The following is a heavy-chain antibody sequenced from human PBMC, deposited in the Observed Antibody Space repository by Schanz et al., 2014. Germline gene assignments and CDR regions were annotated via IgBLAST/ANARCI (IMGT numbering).Heavy chain of an antibody. J-gene: IGHJ4*02. D-gene: IGHD6-25*01. CDR3: AKVRYSSGWRGDYFDE. CDR1: GFTFDKYA. Sequence: EVQLVESGGGLVQPGKSLRLSCAASGFTFDKYAMHWVRQAPGKGLEWVSVISWNSGTIGYADSVKGRFTISRDNAKNSLYLEMNSLRAEDTAVYYCAKVRYSSGWRGDYFDEWGQGTLLTVSS. V-gene: IGHV3-9*01. CDR2: ISWNSGTI.